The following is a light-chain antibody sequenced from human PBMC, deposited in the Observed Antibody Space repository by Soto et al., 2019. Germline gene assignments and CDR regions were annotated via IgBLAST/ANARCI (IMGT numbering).Light chain of an antibody. CDR3: QNRTNWQAT. CDR2: DAS. CDR1: QSLNGY. V-gene: IGKV3-11*01. Sequence: ETVLTQSPPTLSLSPGERATLSCRASQSLNGYLAWYQQKPGQAPRLLIYDASKRATGIPARFSGSGSGTDFTLTISSLEPEDFAVYYCQNRTNWQATFGGGTKVEIK. J-gene: IGKJ4*01.